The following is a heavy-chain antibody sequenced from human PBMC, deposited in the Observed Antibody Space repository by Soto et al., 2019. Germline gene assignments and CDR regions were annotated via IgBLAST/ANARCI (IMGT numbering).Heavy chain of an antibody. Sequence: ASVKVSCKASGGTFSSYAISWVRQAPGQGLKWMGGIIPIFGTANYAQKFQGRVTITADESTSTAYMELSSLRSEDTAVYYCARAEWELLHFHYWGQGTLVTVSS. CDR2: IIPIFGTA. CDR3: ARAEWELLHFHY. J-gene: IGHJ4*02. D-gene: IGHD1-26*01. CDR1: GGTFSSYA. V-gene: IGHV1-69*13.